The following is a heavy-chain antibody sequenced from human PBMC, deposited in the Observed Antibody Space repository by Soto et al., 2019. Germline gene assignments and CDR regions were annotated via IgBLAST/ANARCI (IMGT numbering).Heavy chain of an antibody. CDR1: GFTFSNYA. J-gene: IGHJ4*02. CDR2: ISTSGDGT. CDR3: ARDLSGQFDY. V-gene: IGHV3-23*01. Sequence: GGSLRLSCAASGFTFSNYAMSWVRQAPGKGLEWVSGISTSGDGTYYADSVKGRFTISRDNAENTLYLQMNSLRADDTAVYYCARDLSGQFDYWGQGTLLTVSS.